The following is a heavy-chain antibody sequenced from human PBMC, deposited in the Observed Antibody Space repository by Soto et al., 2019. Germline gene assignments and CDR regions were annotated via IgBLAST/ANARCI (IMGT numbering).Heavy chain of an antibody. Sequence: PSETLSLTCTVSGGSISSYYWSWIRQPPGKGLEWIGYIYYSGSTNYNPSLKSRVTISVDTSKNHFSLKLSSVTAADTAVYYCARERGYCSGGSCYAPSYNWFDPWGQGTLVTVSS. CDR1: GGSISSYY. V-gene: IGHV4-59*01. J-gene: IGHJ5*02. D-gene: IGHD2-15*01. CDR3: ARERGYCSGGSCYAPSYNWFDP. CDR2: IYYSGST.